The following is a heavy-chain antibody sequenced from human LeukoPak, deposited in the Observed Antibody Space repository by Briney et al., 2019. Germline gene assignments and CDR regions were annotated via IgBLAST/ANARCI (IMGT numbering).Heavy chain of an antibody. J-gene: IGHJ4*02. CDR3: GSLTVVDKDH. D-gene: IGHD3-22*01. CDR2: IHSDGSST. CDR1: GFTFSSYC. Sequence: GGSLRLSCVASGFTFSSYCMHWVRQAPGKGLVGVAQIHSDGSSTSYADSVKGRFTISRDNAKSTLYLQMINLRAEDTAVYYCGSLTVVDKDHWDQGTLVTVSS. V-gene: IGHV3-74*01.